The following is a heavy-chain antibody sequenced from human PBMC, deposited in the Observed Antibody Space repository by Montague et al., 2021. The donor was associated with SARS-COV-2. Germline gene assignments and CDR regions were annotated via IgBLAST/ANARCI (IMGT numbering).Heavy chain of an antibody. CDR2: IYNSGTT. Sequence: SETLSLTCTVSGDSTSCPNCYWGWIRQAPGKGLDWIGTIYNSGTTYYXPSLKSRLTISIDTSKNQFSLKLTSVTAADTAVYYCARAVSVRRAVNWFDPWGQGTLVTVSS. CDR3: ARAVSVRRAVNWFDP. V-gene: IGHV4-39*07. D-gene: IGHD3-10*01. J-gene: IGHJ5*02. CDR1: GDSTSCPNCY.